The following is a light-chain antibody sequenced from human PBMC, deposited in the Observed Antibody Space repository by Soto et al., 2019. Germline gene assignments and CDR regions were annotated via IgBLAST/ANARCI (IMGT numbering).Light chain of an antibody. J-gene: IGKJ1*01. V-gene: IGKV1-39*01. CDR3: QKYNIAPQT. Sequence: DIQVTQSQSSLSASVGDRVTITCRASQSISSYLNWYQQKPGKAPKLLIYAASSLQSGVPSRFSGSGSGTDFTLTISSLQPEDVATYYCQKYNIAPQTFGQGTKVAIK. CDR2: AAS. CDR1: QSISSY.